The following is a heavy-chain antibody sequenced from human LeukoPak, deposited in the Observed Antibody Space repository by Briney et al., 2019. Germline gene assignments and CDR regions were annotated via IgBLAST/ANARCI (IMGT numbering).Heavy chain of an antibody. J-gene: IGHJ4*02. V-gene: IGHV6-1*01. Sequence: SQTLSLTCVISGDSVSSNSAAWNWIRQSPSRGLEWLGRTYYRSKWYSYSAVSVKSRIIINPDTSKNQFSLQLNSVTPEDTAVYYCARGYSSGWHYFDYWGQGTLVTVSS. CDR1: GDSVSSNSAA. D-gene: IGHD6-19*01. CDR2: TYYRSKWYS. CDR3: ARGYSSGWHYFDY.